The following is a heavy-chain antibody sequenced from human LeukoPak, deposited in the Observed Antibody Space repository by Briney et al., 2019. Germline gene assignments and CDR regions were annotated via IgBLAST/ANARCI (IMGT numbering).Heavy chain of an antibody. J-gene: IGHJ4*02. CDR2: IYYSGST. V-gene: IGHV4-39*02. CDR3: ATSYYDSSGYYYPFDY. Sequence: SETLSLICTVSGGSISSRDYYWGWIRQPPGKGLEWIGSIYYSGSTYYKPSLKSRVTISVDTSKSHFSLKLTSVTAADTAVYYCATSYYDSSGYYYPFDYWGQGTLVTVSS. CDR1: GGSISSRDYY. D-gene: IGHD3-22*01.